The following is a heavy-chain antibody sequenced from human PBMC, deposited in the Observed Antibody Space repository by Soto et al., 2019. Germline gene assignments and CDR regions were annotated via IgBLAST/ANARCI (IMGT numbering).Heavy chain of an antibody. CDR3: ARDSAGTTVFQY. Sequence: SETLSLTCAVSGGSLSSSNWWSWVRQPPGKGLEWIGEIYHSGTTSYNPSLKSRVTISVDKSKNQFSLKLSSVTAADTAVYYCARDSAGTTVFQYWGQGTLVTVSS. V-gene: IGHV4-4*02. D-gene: IGHD1-7*01. CDR2: IYHSGTT. J-gene: IGHJ4*02. CDR1: GGSLSSSNW.